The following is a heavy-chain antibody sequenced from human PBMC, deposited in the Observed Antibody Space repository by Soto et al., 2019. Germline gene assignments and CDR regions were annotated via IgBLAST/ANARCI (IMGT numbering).Heavy chain of an antibody. V-gene: IGHV1-2*04. Sequence: ASVKVSCKASGYTFTGYYMHWVRQAPGQGLEWMGWINPNSGGTNYAQKFQGWVTMTRDTSISTAYMELSRLRSDDTAVYYCARVGIAAAGPPYYFDYWGQGTLVTVSS. J-gene: IGHJ4*02. CDR3: ARVGIAAAGPPYYFDY. CDR2: INPNSGGT. CDR1: GYTFTGYY. D-gene: IGHD6-13*01.